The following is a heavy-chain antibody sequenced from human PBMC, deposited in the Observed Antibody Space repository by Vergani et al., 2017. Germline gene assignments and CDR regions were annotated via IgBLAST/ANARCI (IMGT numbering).Heavy chain of an antibody. V-gene: IGHV3-48*01. CDR2: ISSSSSPI. CDR3: VKDHMGASFVGTNHNDY. D-gene: IGHD1-26*01. CDR1: GFTFSSYS. J-gene: IGHJ4*02. Sequence: EVQLVESGGGLVQRGGSLRLSCAASGFTFSSYSMNWVRQAPGKGLEWVSYISSSSSPIYYADSVQGRVTISRDNAKNSLYLQMNSLRAEDTAVYYCVKDHMGASFVGTNHNDYWGQGTLVTVSS.